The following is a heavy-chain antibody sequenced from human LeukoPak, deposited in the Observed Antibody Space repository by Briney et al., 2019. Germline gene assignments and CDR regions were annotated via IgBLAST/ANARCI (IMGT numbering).Heavy chain of an antibody. CDR1: VYMYNEHY. V-gene: IGHV1-2*04. CDR3: ANTGPGTTSDAFDF. CDR2: INPNSGDT. D-gene: IGHD4-11*01. J-gene: IGHJ3*01. Sequence: ASVKVSCKTSVYMYNEHYIHWVRQGPGQGLEWMGWINPNSGDTNYAQKFQGWVTMTRDTSISTVYMELTSLKSDDTAIFYCANTGPGTTSDAFDFWGQGTMVTVSS.